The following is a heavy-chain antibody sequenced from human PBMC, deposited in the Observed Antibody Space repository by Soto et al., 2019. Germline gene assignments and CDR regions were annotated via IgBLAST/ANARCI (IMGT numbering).Heavy chain of an antibody. V-gene: IGHV4-34*01. CDR3: ARGWNQLTEYYYDSSGYFLDY. J-gene: IGHJ4*02. CDR1: GGSFSGYY. CDR2: INHSGST. Sequence: QVQLQQWGAGLLRPSETLSLTCAVYGGSFSGYYWSWIRQPPGKGLEWIGEINHSGSTNYNPSLTSRVTISVDTSKNQFSLKLSSVTAADTAVYYCARGWNQLTEYYYDSSGYFLDYWGQGTLVTVSS. D-gene: IGHD3-22*01.